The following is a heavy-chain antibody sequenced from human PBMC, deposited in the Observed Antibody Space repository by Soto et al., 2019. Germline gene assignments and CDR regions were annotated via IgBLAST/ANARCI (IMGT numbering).Heavy chain of an antibody. V-gene: IGHV3-23*01. Sequence: EVQLLESGGGLVQPGGSLRLSCAASGFTFSSYAMTWVHQAPGKGLEWVSSVSAGGDMTYYADSVKGRFTVSRGNSKNTLYLQMNSLRAEDTAVYYCAKNPHYPGIEINYWGQGTLVTVSS. D-gene: IGHD3-10*01. CDR3: AKNPHYPGIEINY. CDR1: GFTFSSYA. CDR2: VSAGGDMT. J-gene: IGHJ4*02.